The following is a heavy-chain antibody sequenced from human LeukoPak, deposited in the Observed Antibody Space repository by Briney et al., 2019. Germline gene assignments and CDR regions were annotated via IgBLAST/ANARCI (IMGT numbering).Heavy chain of an antibody. D-gene: IGHD3-10*01. CDR1: GFTFSNYW. J-gene: IGHJ4*02. CDR2: INNYGTTT. V-gene: IGHV3-74*01. Sequence: GGSLRLSCAASGFTFSNYWMHWVRQAPGKGLVWVSRINNYGTTTTYADSVKGRFTISRDNAKNTLYLQMNSLRAEDTAVYYCARSRGGSGSYYKQTFDYWGQGTQVTVSS. CDR3: ARSRGGSGSYYKQTFDY.